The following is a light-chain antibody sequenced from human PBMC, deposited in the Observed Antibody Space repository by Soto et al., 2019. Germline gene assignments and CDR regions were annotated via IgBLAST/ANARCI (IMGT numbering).Light chain of an antibody. CDR2: LAS. J-gene: IGKJ5*01. V-gene: IGKV3D-15*01. Sequence: IVVTQSAATLSVSPWERATLSCRASQSVSNNLAWYQQKPGQAPRLLLYLASTRATGIPARFSGGGSGTEFTLTITSLQSEDFAVYYCQQYNNWPPTTFGQGTRLEI. CDR3: QQYNNWPPTT. CDR1: QSVSNN.